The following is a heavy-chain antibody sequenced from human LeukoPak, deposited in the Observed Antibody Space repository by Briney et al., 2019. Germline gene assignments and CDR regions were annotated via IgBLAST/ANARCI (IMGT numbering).Heavy chain of an antibody. CDR3: ARDRVSSSGSHFDY. CDR1: GYTFTSYG. CDR2: ISAYNGNT. J-gene: IGHJ4*02. Sequence: GASAKVSCKASGYTFTSYGISWVRQPPGQGLEWMGWISAYNGNTNYAQKLQGRVTMTTDTSTSTAYMELRSLRSDDTAVYYCARDRVSSSGSHFDYWGQGTLVTVSS. V-gene: IGHV1-18*01. D-gene: IGHD1-26*01.